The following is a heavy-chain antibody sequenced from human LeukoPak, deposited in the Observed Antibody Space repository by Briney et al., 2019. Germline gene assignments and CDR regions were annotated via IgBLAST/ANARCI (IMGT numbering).Heavy chain of an antibody. V-gene: IGHV3-48*01. D-gene: IGHD1-7*01. J-gene: IGHJ4*02. CDR2: ISSSSSTI. CDR3: ARADWNYGVSHDDFDY. Sequence: PGGSLRLSCAASGFTFSSYSMNWVRQAPGKGLEWVSYISSSSSTIYYADSVKGRFTISRDNAKNSLYLQMNSLRAEDTAVYYCARADWNYGVSHDDFDYWGQGTLVTVSS. CDR1: GFTFSSYS.